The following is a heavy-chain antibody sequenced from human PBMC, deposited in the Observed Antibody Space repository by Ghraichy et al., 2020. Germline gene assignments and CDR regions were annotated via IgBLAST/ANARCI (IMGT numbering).Heavy chain of an antibody. J-gene: IGHJ6*02. CDR3: ARGSDGGDYGDYVSYYYYGMDV. V-gene: IGHV4-39*07. Sequence: SETLSLTCTVSGGSISSSSYYWGWIRQPPGKGLEWIGSIYYSGSTYYNPSLKSRVTISVDTSKNQFSLKLSSVTAADTAVYYCARGSDGGDYGDYVSYYYYGMDVWGQGTTVTVSS. CDR2: IYYSGST. D-gene: IGHD4-17*01. CDR1: GGSISSSSYY.